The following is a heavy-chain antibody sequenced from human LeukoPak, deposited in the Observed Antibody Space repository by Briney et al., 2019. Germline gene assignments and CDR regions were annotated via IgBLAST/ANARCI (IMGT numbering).Heavy chain of an antibody. Sequence: PSETLSLTCAVYGGSFSGYHWSWIRQPPGKGLEWIGEINHSGSTNYNPSLKSRVTISVDTSKNQFSLKLSSVTAADTAVYYCARSPSGSGWYQGGIDYWGQGTLVTVSS. CDR3: ARSPSGSGWYQGGIDY. J-gene: IGHJ4*02. CDR2: INHSGST. D-gene: IGHD6-19*01. CDR1: GGSFSGYH. V-gene: IGHV4-34*01.